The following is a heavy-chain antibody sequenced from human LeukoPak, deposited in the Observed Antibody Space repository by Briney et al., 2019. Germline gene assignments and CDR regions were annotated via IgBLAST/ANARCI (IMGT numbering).Heavy chain of an antibody. D-gene: IGHD6-19*01. Sequence: GGSLRLSCAASGFTFSSYAMSWVRQAPGKGLEWVSAISGSGGSTYYADSVKGRFTISRDKSKNTLYLQMNSLRAEDTAVYYCAKDSSGWYGYFDYWGQGTLVTVSS. CDR3: AKDSSGWYGYFDY. V-gene: IGHV3-23*01. J-gene: IGHJ4*02. CDR1: GFTFSSYA. CDR2: ISGSGGST.